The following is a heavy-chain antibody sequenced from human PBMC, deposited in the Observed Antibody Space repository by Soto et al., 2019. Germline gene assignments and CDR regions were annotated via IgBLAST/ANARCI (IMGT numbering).Heavy chain of an antibody. CDR2: VFYSGST. D-gene: IGHD1-1*01. J-gene: IGHJ4*02. Sequence: PSETLSLTCAVSSDSISSSNWWSWVRQPPGKGLEWIGGVFYSGSTNYNPSLMSRVTISVDTSNNHFSLKLSSVTAADTAVDDGARPRTQEGFDDWGQGTLVPVSS. CDR1: SDSISSSNW. V-gene: IGHV4-4*02. CDR3: ARPRTQEGFDD.